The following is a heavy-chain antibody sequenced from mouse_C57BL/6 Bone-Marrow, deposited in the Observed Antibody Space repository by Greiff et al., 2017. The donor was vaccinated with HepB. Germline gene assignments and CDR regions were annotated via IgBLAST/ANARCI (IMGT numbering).Heavy chain of an antibody. CDR3: ARMRSNYLYYFDY. Sequence: EVQVVESGGGLVKPGGSLKLSCAASGFTFSSYTMSWVRQTPEKRLEWVATISGGGGNTYYPDSVKGRFTISRDNAKNTLYLQMSSLRSEDTALYYCARMRSNYLYYFDYWGQGTTLTVSS. J-gene: IGHJ2*01. CDR1: GFTFSSYT. V-gene: IGHV5-9*01. CDR2: ISGGGGNT. D-gene: IGHD2-5*01.